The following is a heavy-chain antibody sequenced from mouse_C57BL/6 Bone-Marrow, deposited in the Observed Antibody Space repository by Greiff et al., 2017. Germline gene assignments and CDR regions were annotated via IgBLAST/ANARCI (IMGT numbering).Heavy chain of an antibody. CDR2: INPYNGGT. V-gene: IGHV1-19*01. D-gene: IGHD2-3*01. J-gene: IGHJ3*01. CDR3: ARGDGYPFAY. CDR1: GYTFTDSY. Sequence: EVQLQESGPVLVKPGASVTMSCKASGYTFTDSYMNWVKQRHGKNLEWIGVINPYNGGTSYNQKFKGKATLTVDKSSSTAYMELNSLTSEDSAVYYCARGDGYPFAYWGQGTLVTVSA.